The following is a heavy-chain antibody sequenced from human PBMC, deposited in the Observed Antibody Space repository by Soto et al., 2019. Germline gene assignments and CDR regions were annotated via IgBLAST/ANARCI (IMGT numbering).Heavy chain of an antibody. CDR3: ARGTGAYYSHFEY. CDR2: IIPFFGTP. Sequence: QVQLVQSGAEVKKPGSSVKVSCKASGFTFTSYALSWVRQAPGQGPEWMGGIIPFFGTPNYAQKFQGRVTITADKSTSTFYMDLSGLKSEDTDFYYCARGTGAYYSHFEYWGQGTLVTVSS. J-gene: IGHJ4*02. CDR1: GFTFTSYA. D-gene: IGHD3-22*01. V-gene: IGHV1-69*06.